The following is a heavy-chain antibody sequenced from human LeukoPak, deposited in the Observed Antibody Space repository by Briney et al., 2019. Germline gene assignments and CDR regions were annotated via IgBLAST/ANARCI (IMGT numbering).Heavy chain of an antibody. D-gene: IGHD3-10*01. J-gene: IGHJ4*02. CDR2: INPNSGGT. V-gene: IGHV1-2*02. Sequence: ASVKVSCKASGYTFTGYYMHWVRQAPGQGLEWMGWINPNSGGTNYAQKFQGRVTMTRDTSISTAYMELSRLRSDDTAVYYCARETDYALGPHYDYWGQGTLVTVSS. CDR1: GYTFTGYY. CDR3: ARETDYALGPHYDY.